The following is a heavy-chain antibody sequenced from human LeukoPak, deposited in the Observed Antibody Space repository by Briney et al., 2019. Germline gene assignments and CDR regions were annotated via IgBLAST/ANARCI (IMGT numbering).Heavy chain of an antibody. J-gene: IGHJ4*02. CDR1: GFTFSSYA. Sequence: GGSLRLSCAASGFTFSSYAMYWVRQAPGKGLEWVSGIFGSGGSTHYADSVKGRFTISRDDSKSTLYLQMNSQRVEDTAIYYCAKLRSNTYYSVADYWGQGTLVAVSS. D-gene: IGHD2/OR15-2a*01. CDR3: AKLRSNTYYSVADY. CDR2: IFGSGGST. V-gene: IGHV3-23*01.